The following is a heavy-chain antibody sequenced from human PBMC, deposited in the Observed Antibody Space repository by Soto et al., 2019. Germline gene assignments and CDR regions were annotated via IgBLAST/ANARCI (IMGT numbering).Heavy chain of an antibody. CDR1: GFTFSNPW. V-gene: IGHV3-15*07. CDR3: TTELGLCSGDSCNQLNYYYGMDV. D-gene: IGHD2-15*01. Sequence: DVQLVESGGGLVKPGESLRLSCAASGFTFSNPWMNWVRQAPGKGLEWVALIKSKTDGGTTDYAAPVKGRFAISRDESQNTLYLQMNSLKAEDTAVYYCTTELGLCSGDSCNQLNYYYGMDVWVQGTTVTVS. J-gene: IGHJ6*02. CDR2: IKSKTDGGTT.